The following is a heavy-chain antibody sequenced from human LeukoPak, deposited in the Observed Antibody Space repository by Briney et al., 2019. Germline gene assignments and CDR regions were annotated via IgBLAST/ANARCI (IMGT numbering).Heavy chain of an antibody. CDR3: ARDSGTFGNPGHFDY. CDR1: GFTFSSNY. V-gene: IGHV3-53*01. Sequence: GGSLRLSCEASGFTFSSNYMSWVRQAPGKGLEWVSVIYSGGSTYYADSVKGRFTISRDNSKNTLYLQMNSLRAEDTAVYYCARDSGTFGNPGHFDYWGQGTLVTVSS. CDR2: IYSGGST. D-gene: IGHD2/OR15-2a*01. J-gene: IGHJ4*02.